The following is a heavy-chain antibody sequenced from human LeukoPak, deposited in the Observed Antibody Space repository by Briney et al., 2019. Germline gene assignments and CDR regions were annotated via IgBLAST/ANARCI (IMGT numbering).Heavy chain of an antibody. D-gene: IGHD6-13*01. CDR3: ASALAAASHTSFDH. V-gene: IGHV3-15*01. Sequence: GGSLRLSCAASGFTFSNAWMSWVRQAPGKGLEWVGRIKSKTDGGTTDYAAPVKGRFTISRDNSKNTLYLQMNSLRAEDTAVYYCASALAAASHTSFDHWGQGTLVTVSS. CDR1: GFTFSNAW. J-gene: IGHJ4*02. CDR2: IKSKTDGGTT.